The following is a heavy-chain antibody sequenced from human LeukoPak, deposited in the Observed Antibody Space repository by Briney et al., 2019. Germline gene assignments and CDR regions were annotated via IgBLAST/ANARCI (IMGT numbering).Heavy chain of an antibody. Sequence: GGSLRLSCAASGFTFSSAWMTWVRQAPGKGLEWVGRIKSKSDGGTTDYAAPVKGRFTISRDDSKNTLHLQMNSLKTEDTAVYYCTADIEGASRAIDYWGQGTLVTVSS. CDR2: IKSKSDGGTT. CDR3: TADIEGASRAIDY. CDR1: GFTFSSAW. V-gene: IGHV3-15*01. J-gene: IGHJ4*02. D-gene: IGHD1-26*01.